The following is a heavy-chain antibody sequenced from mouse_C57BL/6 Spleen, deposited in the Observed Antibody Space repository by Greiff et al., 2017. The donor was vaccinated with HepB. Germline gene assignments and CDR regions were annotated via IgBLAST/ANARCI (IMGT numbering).Heavy chain of an antibody. CDR1: GYTFTSYW. D-gene: IGHD2-4*01. Sequence: QVQLQQPGAELVRPGTSVKLSCKASGYTFTSYWMHWVKQRPGQGLEWIGVIDPSDSYTNYNQKFKGKATLTVDTSSSPAYMQLSSLTSEDSAVYYCARGAYDYDGFAYWGLGTLVTVSA. CDR3: ARGAYDYDGFAY. V-gene: IGHV1-59*01. J-gene: IGHJ3*01. CDR2: IDPSDSYT.